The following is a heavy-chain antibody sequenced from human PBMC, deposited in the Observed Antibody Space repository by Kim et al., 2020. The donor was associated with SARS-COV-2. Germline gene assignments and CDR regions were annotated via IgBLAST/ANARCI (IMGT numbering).Heavy chain of an antibody. CDR3: ARSLADGYNSDYFDY. J-gene: IGHJ4*02. V-gene: IGHV3-33*01. CDR2: IWYDGSNK. CDR1: GFTFSSYG. Sequence: GGSLRLSCAASGFTFSSYGMHWVRQAPGKGLEWVAVIWYDGSNKYYADSVKGRFTISRDNSKNTLYLQMNSLRAEDTAVYYCARSLADGYNSDYFDYWGQGTLVTVSS. D-gene: IGHD5-12*01.